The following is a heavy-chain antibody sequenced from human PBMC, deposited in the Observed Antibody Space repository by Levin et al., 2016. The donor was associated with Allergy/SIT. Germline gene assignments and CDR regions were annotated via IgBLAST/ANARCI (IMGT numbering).Heavy chain of an antibody. V-gene: IGHV3-15*01. J-gene: IGHJ4*02. CDR1: GGTFSSYT. CDR2: IKSKTDGGTT. Sequence: SCKASGGTFSSYTISWVRQAPGKGLEWVGRIKSKTDGGTTDYAAPVKGRFTISRDDSQNTLYLQMNSLKAEDTAIYYCTSNPPTNDCWGQGTLVTVSS. CDR3: TSNPPTNDC.